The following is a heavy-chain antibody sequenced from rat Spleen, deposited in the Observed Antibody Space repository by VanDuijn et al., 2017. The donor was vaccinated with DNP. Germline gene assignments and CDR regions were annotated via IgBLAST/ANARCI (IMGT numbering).Heavy chain of an antibody. CDR1: GFTFSNYD. J-gene: IGHJ3*01. D-gene: IGHD1-7*01. CDR2: ITNAGSST. V-gene: IGHV5S13*01. Sequence: EVQLVESGGGFVQPGGSLKLSCEASGFTFSNYDMAWVRQAPTKGLEWATSITNAGSSTYFGDSVKGRFTISRDNAKNTQYLQMDSLRSEDTATYYCATSSYYGYDYGFGYWGQGTLVTVSS. CDR3: ATSSYYGYDYGFGY.